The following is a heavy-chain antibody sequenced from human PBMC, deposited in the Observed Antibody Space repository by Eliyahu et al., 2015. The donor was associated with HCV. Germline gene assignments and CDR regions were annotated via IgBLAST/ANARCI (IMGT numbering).Heavy chain of an antibody. V-gene: IGHV3-72*01. CDR1: XVTFXDHH. Sequence: EVQLVESGGGLVQPGGSLXLSXAASXVTFXDHHMXWVRXAPGKGLEWXXXTRNKGSSYTAEYAASVKGRFTISRDASQNSLYLQMSSLQTEDTAVYYCARIYWDNNGYYFDYWGQGTLVTVSS. CDR2: TRNKGSSYTA. CDR3: ARIYWDNNGYYFDY. J-gene: IGHJ4*02. D-gene: IGHD1-26*01.